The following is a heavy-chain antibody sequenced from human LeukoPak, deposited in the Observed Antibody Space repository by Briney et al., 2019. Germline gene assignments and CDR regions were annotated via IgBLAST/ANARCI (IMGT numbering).Heavy chain of an antibody. V-gene: IGHV3-23*01. CDR3: AKGRDVYNYWYFDL. D-gene: IGHD5-24*01. CDR1: GFTFSSYA. CDR2: INGSGGST. Sequence: GGSLRLSCAASGFTFSSYAMSWVRQAPGKGLEWVSDINGSGGSTYYADSVKGRFTISRDNSKNTLYPQMNSLRAEDTAVYYCAKGRDVYNYWYFDLWGRGTLVTVSS. J-gene: IGHJ2*01.